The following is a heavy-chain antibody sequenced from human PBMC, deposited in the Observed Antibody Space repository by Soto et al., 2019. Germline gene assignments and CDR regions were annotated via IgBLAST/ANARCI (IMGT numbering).Heavy chain of an antibody. Sequence: SVKVSCKASGGTFSSYTISWVRQAPGQGLEWMGGIIPILGIANYAQKFQGRVTITADKSTSTAYMELSSLRSEDTAVYYCARVAVAGRGAFDIWGQGTMVTVSS. CDR1: GGTFSSYT. CDR3: ARVAVAGRGAFDI. CDR2: IIPILGIA. D-gene: IGHD6-19*01. J-gene: IGHJ3*02. V-gene: IGHV1-69*10.